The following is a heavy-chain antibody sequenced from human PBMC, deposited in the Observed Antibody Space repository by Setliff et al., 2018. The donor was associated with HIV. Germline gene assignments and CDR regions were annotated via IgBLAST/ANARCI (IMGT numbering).Heavy chain of an antibody. V-gene: IGHV1-2*02. D-gene: IGHD2-2*01. CDR2: INPNSGGT. Sequence: ASVKVSCKASGYTFTGYYMHWVRQAPGQGLEWMGWINPNSGGTTYAQKFQGRVTMTRDTSISTAYMELRSLRSDDTAVYYCSRDRCSSTSCYFDDWFDPWGQGTLVTVSS. CDR3: SRDRCSSTSCYFDDWFDP. CDR1: GYTFTGYY. J-gene: IGHJ5*02.